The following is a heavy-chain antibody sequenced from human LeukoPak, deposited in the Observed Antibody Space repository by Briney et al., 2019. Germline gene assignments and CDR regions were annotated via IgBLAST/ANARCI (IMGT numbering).Heavy chain of an antibody. D-gene: IGHD3-10*01. V-gene: IGHV3-21*01. Sequence: GGSLRLSCAASGFTFSSYSMNWVRQAPGKGLEWVSSISSSSSYIYYADSVKGRFTISRDNAKNTLYLQMNSLRAEDTAVYYCTRGRGSYGWFDPWGQGTLVTVSS. CDR3: TRGRGSYGWFDP. CDR1: GFTFSSYS. CDR2: ISSSSSYI. J-gene: IGHJ5*02.